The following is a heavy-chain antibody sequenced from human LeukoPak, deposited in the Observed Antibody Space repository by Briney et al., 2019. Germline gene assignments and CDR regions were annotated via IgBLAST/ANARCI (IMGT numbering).Heavy chain of an antibody. J-gene: IGHJ4*02. Sequence: PGGSQRLSCVASGFSFPNFAMTWVRQAPGERLEWVSAIRGSGDRTSYADSLKGRFTISRDKSKNTLYLQMNNLRAEDTAVYYCARDDAVDGGYLDYWGQGALVTVSS. CDR3: ARDDAVDGGYLDY. V-gene: IGHV3-23*01. D-gene: IGHD6-19*01. CDR2: IRGSGDRT. CDR1: GFSFPNFA.